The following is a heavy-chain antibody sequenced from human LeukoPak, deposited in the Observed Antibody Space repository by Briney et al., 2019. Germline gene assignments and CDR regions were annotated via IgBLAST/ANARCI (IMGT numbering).Heavy chain of an antibody. V-gene: IGHV3-21*01. J-gene: IGHJ5*02. CDR1: GFTFSSYS. D-gene: IGHD3-22*01. CDR3: ARDTYYYDSSGYQA. CDR2: ISSSSSYI. Sequence: GGSLRLSCAASGFTFSSYSMNWVRQAPGKGLEWVSSISSSSSYIYYAGSVKGRFTISRDNAKNSLYLQMNSLRAEDTAVYYCARDTYYYDSSGYQAWGQGTLVTVSS.